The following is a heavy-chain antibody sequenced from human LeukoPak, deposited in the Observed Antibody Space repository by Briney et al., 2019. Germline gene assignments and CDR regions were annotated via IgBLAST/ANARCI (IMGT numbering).Heavy chain of an antibody. J-gene: IGHJ6*02. V-gene: IGHV3-7*01. CDR3: ARDPILTTAYYYYYGMDV. D-gene: IGHD4-17*01. CDR1: GFTFSSHW. CDR2: IKQDGSEK. Sequence: GGSLRLSCAASGFTFSSHWMSWVRQAPGKGLEWVANIKQDGSEKYYVDSVKGRFTISRDNAKNSLYLQMNSLRAEDTAVYYCARDPILTTAYYYYYGMDVWGQGTTVTVSS.